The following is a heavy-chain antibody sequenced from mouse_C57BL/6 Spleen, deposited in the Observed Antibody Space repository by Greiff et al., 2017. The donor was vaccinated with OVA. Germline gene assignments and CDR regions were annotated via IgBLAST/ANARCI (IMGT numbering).Heavy chain of an antibody. CDR3: AHYYGSSGFAY. CDR2: IYPRDGST. CDR1: GYTFTSYD. J-gene: IGHJ3*01. Sequence: VQLQQSGPELVKPGASVKLSCKASGYTFTSYDINWVKQRPGQGLEWIGWIYPRDGSTKYNEKFKGKATLTVDTSSSTAYMELHSLTSEDSAVYFCAHYYGSSGFAYWGQGTLVTVSA. D-gene: IGHD1-1*01. V-gene: IGHV1-85*01.